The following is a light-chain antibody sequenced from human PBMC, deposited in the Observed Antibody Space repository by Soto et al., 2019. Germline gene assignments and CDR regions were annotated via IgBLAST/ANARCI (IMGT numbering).Light chain of an antibody. CDR3: QQYETHSGT. V-gene: IGKV1-5*03. CDR2: RGS. Sequence: DIKMTHSPSSLSASVGDKGTITCRASQIIITCSAWYQKKPGKAPKSRIYRGSNLVNGVPSGFSGSGFGTNVTLTISSLPPDDFSIYYCQQYETHSGTFGPGTNVDL. CDR1: QIIITC. J-gene: IGKJ3*01.